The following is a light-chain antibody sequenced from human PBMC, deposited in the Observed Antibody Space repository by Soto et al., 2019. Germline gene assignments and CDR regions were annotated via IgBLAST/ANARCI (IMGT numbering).Light chain of an antibody. CDR3: LQYYNTPYT. J-gene: IGKJ2*01. V-gene: IGKV4-1*01. CDR1: QTVLYTNQKNY. CDR2: WAS. Sequence: DIVMTQSPDSLTVSLGERATINCKSSQTVLYTNQKNYLAWYQQKPGQPPKLLFSWASIRESGVPDRFSGGGSGTEFTLTISGLQAEDVAVYYCLQYYNTPYTFGQGTKLE.